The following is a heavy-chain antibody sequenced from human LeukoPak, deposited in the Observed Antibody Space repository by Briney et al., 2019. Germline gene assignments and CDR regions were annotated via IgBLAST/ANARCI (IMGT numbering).Heavy chain of an antibody. D-gene: IGHD2-2*01. V-gene: IGHV3-53*05. CDR1: GFTVSSIY. Sequence: GGSLRLSCAPSGFTVSSIYMNWVRQAPGKGLEWVSVINSGGSAYYADSVKGRFTISRDNSKNTLYLQMNSLRAEDTAVYYCAKAGYCSSTSCPLARYFQHWGQGTLVTVSS. CDR3: AKAGYCSSTSCPLARYFQH. J-gene: IGHJ1*01. CDR2: INSGGSA.